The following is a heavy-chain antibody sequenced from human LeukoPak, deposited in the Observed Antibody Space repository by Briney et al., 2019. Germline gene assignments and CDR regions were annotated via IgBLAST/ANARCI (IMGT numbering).Heavy chain of an antibody. V-gene: IGHV4-34*01. D-gene: IGHD2-8*01. CDR2: IIHSGRT. Sequence: SETLSLTCAVHGGSFSGYYWSWIRQPPGKGLEWIGEIIHSGRTNYNPSLTSRVTISVDTSRNQFSLELSSVTAADTAVYYCARGVLVTVYAAFDYWGQGTLVTVSS. CDR1: GGSFSGYY. CDR3: ARGVLVTVYAAFDY. J-gene: IGHJ4*02.